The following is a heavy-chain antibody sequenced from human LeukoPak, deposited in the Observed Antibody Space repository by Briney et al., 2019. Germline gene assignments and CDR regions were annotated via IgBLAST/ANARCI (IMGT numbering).Heavy chain of an antibody. V-gene: IGHV3-23*01. CDR1: GFTFSSYA. D-gene: IGHD3-9*01. CDR2: ISGSGGST. CDR3: AKSGRYFDWLLYD. Sequence: GGSLRLSCATSGFTFSSYAMSWVRQAPGKGLEWVSAISGSGGSTYYADSVKGRFTISRDNSKNTLYLQMNSLRAEDTAVYYCAKSGRYFDWLLYDWGQGTLVTVSS. J-gene: IGHJ4*02.